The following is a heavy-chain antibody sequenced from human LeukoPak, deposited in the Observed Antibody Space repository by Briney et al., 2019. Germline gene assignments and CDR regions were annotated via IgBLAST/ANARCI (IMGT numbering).Heavy chain of an antibody. J-gene: IGHJ4*02. Sequence: GASVKVSCKASGYTFTGYYMHWVRQAPGQGLEWMGWINPNSGGTNYAQKFQGRVTMTRDTSISTAYMELSRLRSDDTAVYYCALLWFGEFRLTNYWGQGTLVTVSS. CDR2: INPNSGGT. V-gene: IGHV1-2*02. D-gene: IGHD3-10*01. CDR1: GYTFTGYY. CDR3: ALLWFGEFRLTNY.